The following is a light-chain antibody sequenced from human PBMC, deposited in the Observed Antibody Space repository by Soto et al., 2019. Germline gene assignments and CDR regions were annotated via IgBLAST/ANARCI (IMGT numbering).Light chain of an antibody. CDR3: QQYGNLRQT. V-gene: IGKV3-20*01. CDR1: QSVSSS. J-gene: IGKJ1*01. Sequence: EIVMTQSPATLSVSPGERATLSCRASQSVSSSLAWYQQKPGQAPRLLIYAASSRATGIPDRFSGSGSGTDFTLTISRLEPEDFAVYYCQQYGNLRQTFGQGTKVDIK. CDR2: AAS.